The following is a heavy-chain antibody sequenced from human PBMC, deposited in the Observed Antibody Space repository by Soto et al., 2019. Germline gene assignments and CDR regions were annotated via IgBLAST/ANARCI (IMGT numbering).Heavy chain of an antibody. CDR2: TYYRSKWYN. Sequence: SQTLSLTCAISGDSVFSNSAAWSWIRQSPSRGLEYLGRTYYRSKWYNDYAASVKSRITINPDTSKNQFSLQLNSVTPEDTAVYYCAKEHYYDSRGYGSVAFDIWGQGTMVTLSS. V-gene: IGHV6-1*01. J-gene: IGHJ3*02. D-gene: IGHD3-22*01. CDR3: AKEHYYDSRGYGSVAFDI. CDR1: GDSVFSNSAA.